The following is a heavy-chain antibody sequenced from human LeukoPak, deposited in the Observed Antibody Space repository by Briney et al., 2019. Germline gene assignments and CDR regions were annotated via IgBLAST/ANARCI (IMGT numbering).Heavy chain of an antibody. CDR1: GFTFSNAW. CDR3: TTDDYDFWSGQYYYYYYMDV. D-gene: IGHD3-3*01. Sequence: PGGSLRLSCAASGFTFSNAWMSWVRQAPGKGLEWVGRIKSKTDGGTTDYAAPVKGRFTISRDDSKNTLYLQMNSLKTEDTAVYYCTTDDYDFWSGQYYYYYYMDVWGKGTTVTVSS. V-gene: IGHV3-15*01. CDR2: IKSKTDGGTT. J-gene: IGHJ6*03.